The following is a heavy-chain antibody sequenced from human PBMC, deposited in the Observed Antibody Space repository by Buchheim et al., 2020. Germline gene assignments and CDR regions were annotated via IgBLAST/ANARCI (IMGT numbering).Heavy chain of an antibody. CDR3: ARDPGDWNSPYYYYGMDV. D-gene: IGHD1-7*01. V-gene: IGHV3-66*01. CDR2: IYSGGST. J-gene: IGHJ6*02. Sequence: EVQLVESGGGLVQPGGSLRLSCAASGFTVSSNYMSWVRQAPGKGLEWVSVIYSGGSTYYADSVKSRFTISRDNSKNTLYLQMNSLRAEDTAVYYCARDPGDWNSPYYYYGMDVWGQGTT. CDR1: GFTVSSNY.